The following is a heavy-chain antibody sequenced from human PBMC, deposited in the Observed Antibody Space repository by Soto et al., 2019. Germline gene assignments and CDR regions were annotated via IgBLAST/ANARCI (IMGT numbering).Heavy chain of an antibody. V-gene: IGHV1-69*13. CDR3: AGGNYYGSSYYYYYGMDV. CDR2: IIPIFGTA. CDR1: GGTFSSYS. J-gene: IGHJ6*02. D-gene: IGHD3-10*01. Sequence: SVKVSCKASGGTFSSYSISWVRQAPGQGLEWMGGIIPIFGTANYAQKFQGRVTITADESTSTAYMELSSPRSEDTAVYYCAGGNYYGSSYYYYYGMDVWGQGTTVTVSS.